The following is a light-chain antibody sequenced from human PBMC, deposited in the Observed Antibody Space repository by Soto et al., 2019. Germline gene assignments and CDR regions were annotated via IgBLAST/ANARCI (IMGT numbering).Light chain of an antibody. CDR3: QQYDNWPRT. CDR1: QSVRSN. Sequence: EIVFTQSPDTLSLSPGERATLSCRASQSVRSNLAWYQQKPGQPPRLLIYDASTRATRIPSRFSGSGSGTEFTLTISSLQSEDFAVYYCQQYDNWPRTFGQGTKVDNK. J-gene: IGKJ1*01. CDR2: DAS. V-gene: IGKV3-15*01.